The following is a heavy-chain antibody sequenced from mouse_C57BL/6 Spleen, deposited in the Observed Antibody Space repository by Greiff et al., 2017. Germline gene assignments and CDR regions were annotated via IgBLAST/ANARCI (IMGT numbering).Heavy chain of an antibody. Sequence: QVQLQQPGAELVMPGASVKLSCKASGYTFTSYWMHWVKQRPGQGLEWIGEIAPSDSYTNYNQKFKGKSTLTVDKSSSTAYMQLSSLTSEDSAVYYCARFYDGYAMDYWGQGTSVTVSS. CDR3: ARFYDGYAMDY. CDR2: IAPSDSYT. V-gene: IGHV1-69*01. CDR1: GYTFTSYW. J-gene: IGHJ4*01. D-gene: IGHD2-3*01.